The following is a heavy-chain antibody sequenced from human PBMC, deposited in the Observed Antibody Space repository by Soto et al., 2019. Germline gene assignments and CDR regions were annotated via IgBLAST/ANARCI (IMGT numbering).Heavy chain of an antibody. CDR2: INAGNGNT. D-gene: IGHD6-6*01. CDR1: GYTFTSYA. CDR3: ARDRLRLYSSSFPSVDY. J-gene: IGHJ4*02. Sequence: GASVKVSCKASGYTFTSYAMHWVRQAPGQRLEWMGWINAGNGNTKYSQKFQGRVTITRDTSASTAYMELSSLRSEDTAVYYCARDRLRLYSSSFPSVDYWGQGTLVTVSS. V-gene: IGHV1-3*01.